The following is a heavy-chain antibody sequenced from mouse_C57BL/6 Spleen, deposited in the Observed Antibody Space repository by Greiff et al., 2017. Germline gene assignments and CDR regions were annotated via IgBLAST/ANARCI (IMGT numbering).Heavy chain of an antibody. J-gene: IGHJ1*03. D-gene: IGHD3-2*02. V-gene: IGHV1-69*01. CDR3: ARGDGSGTSVV. CDR1: GYTFTSYW. CDR2: IDPSDSYT. Sequence: QVQLQQPGAELVMPGASVKLSCKASGYTFTSYWMHWVKQRPGQGLEWIGEIDPSDSYTNYNQKFKGKSTLTVDKSSSTAYMQLSSLTSEDSAVYYCARGDGSGTSVVWGTGTTVTVSS.